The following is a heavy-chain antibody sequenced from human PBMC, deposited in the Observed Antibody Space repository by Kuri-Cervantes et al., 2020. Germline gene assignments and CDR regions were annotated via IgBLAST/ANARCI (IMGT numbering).Heavy chain of an antibody. CDR1: GFTVSSNY. Sequence: GESLKISCAASGFTVSSNYMSWVRQAPGKGLEWVSVIYTCGSTYYADSVKGRFTISRDNSKNTLYLQMNSLRAEDTAVYYCARDQGRDNWNYHYYMDVWGKGTTVTVSS. CDR2: IYTCGST. CDR3: ARDQGRDNWNYHYYMDV. V-gene: IGHV3-66*03. J-gene: IGHJ6*03. D-gene: IGHD1-20*01.